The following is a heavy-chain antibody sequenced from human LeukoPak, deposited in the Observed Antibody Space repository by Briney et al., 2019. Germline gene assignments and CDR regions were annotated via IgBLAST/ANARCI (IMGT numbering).Heavy chain of an antibody. CDR2: ISSSSSTI. D-gene: IGHD3-22*01. CDR1: GFTFSSYS. J-gene: IGHJ3*02. CDR3: ARSNGGYYLDVFDI. Sequence: PGGSLRLSCAVSGFTFSSYSMNWVRQAPGKGLEWVSYISSSSSTIYYADSVKARFTISRDNAKNSLYLQMNSLRAEDSAVYYCARSNGGYYLDVFDIWGQGTMVTVSS. V-gene: IGHV3-48*01.